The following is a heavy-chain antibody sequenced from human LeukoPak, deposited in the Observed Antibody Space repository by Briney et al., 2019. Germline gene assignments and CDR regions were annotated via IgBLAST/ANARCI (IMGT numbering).Heavy chain of an antibody. J-gene: IGHJ4*02. CDR2: ISGAGGST. CDR1: GFTFSRYA. V-gene: IGHV3-23*01. CDR3: ARDHYNYSGSYCPHDYFEY. Sequence: SGGSLRLSCAASGFTFSRYAMSWVRQAPGKGLEWVSGISGAGGSTYYADSVKGRFTISRDNSKNTLYLQMNSLRAEDTAVYYCARDHYNYSGSYCPHDYFEYWGQGTLVTVSS. D-gene: IGHD3-10*01.